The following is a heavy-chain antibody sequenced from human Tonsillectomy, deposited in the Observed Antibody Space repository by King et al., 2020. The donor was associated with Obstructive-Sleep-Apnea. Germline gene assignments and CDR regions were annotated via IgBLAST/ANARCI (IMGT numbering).Heavy chain of an antibody. V-gene: IGHV3-15*01. CDR3: TTGGDDYGGDIFY. CDR1: GFTFSNAW. D-gene: IGHD4-17*01. CDR2: IKRRCDGGTT. J-gene: IGHJ4*02. Sequence: VQLVESGGGLVNPGGSLRVSCAASGFTFSNAWMSWVRQAPGKGLEWVGRIKRRCDGGTTDYPAPVKGSFSISRDDSKNMLYLQMNSLKTEDTAVYYCTTGGDDYGGDIFYWGQGTLVTVSS.